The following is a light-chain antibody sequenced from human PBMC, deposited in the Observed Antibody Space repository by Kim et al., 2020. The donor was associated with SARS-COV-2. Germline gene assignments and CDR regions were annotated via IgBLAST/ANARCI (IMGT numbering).Light chain of an antibody. CDR2: SND. Sequence: GQRVTISCAGSRSNVGSNTINWYQQFPGTAPKLLIYSNDQRPSGVPDRFSGSKSGTSASLAISWLRADDEADYYCSAWDDSLNGPVFGGGTQLTVL. V-gene: IGLV1-44*01. CDR3: SAWDDSLNGPV. J-gene: IGLJ3*02. CDR1: RSNVGSNT.